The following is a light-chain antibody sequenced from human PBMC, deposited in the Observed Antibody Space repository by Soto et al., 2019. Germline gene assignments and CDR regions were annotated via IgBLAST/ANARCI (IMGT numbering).Light chain of an antibody. Sequence: DIQMTQSPSSLSASVGDRVTITCQASQDISNYLNWYQQKPGKAPKLLIYDASNLQTGVPSRFSGSGSGTDFTFTISSLQPEDIATYYWQQYYSYPRTFGQGTKVEIK. V-gene: IGKV1-33*01. CDR2: DAS. CDR3: QQYYSYPRT. CDR1: QDISNY. J-gene: IGKJ1*01.